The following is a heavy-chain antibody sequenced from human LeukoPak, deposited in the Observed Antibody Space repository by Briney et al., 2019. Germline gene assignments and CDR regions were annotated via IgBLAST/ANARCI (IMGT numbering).Heavy chain of an antibody. Sequence: GGSLRLSCAASGFTFSNYGLHCVRQAPGKGLEWVAGISEDGINQYYADSVKGRFTISRDNAKNTLYLQMNGVRAEDTAVYYCARDQIYCTGGYCYFDYWGRGTLVTVSS. V-gene: IGHV3-30*03. D-gene: IGHD2-8*02. CDR2: ISEDGINQ. CDR1: GFTFSNYG. CDR3: ARDQIYCTGGYCYFDY. J-gene: IGHJ4*02.